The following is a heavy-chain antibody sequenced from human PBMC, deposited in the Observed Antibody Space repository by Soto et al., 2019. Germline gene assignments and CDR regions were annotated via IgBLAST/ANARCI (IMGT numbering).Heavy chain of an antibody. V-gene: IGHV3-23*01. D-gene: IGHD3-3*01. Sequence: GGSLRLSCAASGFTFSSYAMSWVRQAPGKGLEWVSAISGSGGSTYYADSVKGRFTISRDNSKNTLYLQMNSLRAEDTAVYYCAKSARGLRFLEWLLYYFDYWGQGTLVTVSS. J-gene: IGHJ4*02. CDR2: ISGSGGST. CDR3: AKSARGLRFLEWLLYYFDY. CDR1: GFTFSSYA.